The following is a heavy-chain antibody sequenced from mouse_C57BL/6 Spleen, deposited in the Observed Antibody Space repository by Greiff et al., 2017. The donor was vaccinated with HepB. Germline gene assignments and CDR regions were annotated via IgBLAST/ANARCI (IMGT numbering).Heavy chain of an antibody. Sequence: QVQLQQPGAELVKPGASVKLSCKASGYTFSSYWMQWVKQRPGQGLEWIGEIDPSDSYTNYNQKFKGKATLTVDTSSSTAYMQLSSLTSEDSAVYYCARGYYGNYYAMDYWGQGTSVIVSS. CDR1: GYTFSSYW. D-gene: IGHD2-1*01. J-gene: IGHJ4*01. V-gene: IGHV1-50*01. CDR2: IDPSDSYT. CDR3: ARGYYGNYYAMDY.